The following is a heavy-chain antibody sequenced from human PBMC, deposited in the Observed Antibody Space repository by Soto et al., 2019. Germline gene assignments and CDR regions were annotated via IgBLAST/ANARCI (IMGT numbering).Heavy chain of an antibody. CDR1: GGTFSSYA. D-gene: IGHD2-2*01. V-gene: IGHV1-69*01. CDR3: ARRSVTDIVVVPAAMFYYYYGMDV. J-gene: IGHJ6*02. Sequence: QVQLVQSGAEVKKPGSSVKVSCKASGGTFSSYAISWVRQAPGQGLEWMGGIIPIFGTANYAQKFQGRVTITADESTSTAYMELSSLISEDTAVYYFARRSVTDIVVVPAAMFYYYYGMDVWGQGTTVTVSS. CDR2: IIPIFGTA.